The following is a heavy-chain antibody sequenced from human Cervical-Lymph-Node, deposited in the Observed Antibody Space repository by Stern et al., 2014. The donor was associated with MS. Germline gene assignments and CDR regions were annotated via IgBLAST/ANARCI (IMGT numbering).Heavy chain of an antibody. V-gene: IGHV5-51*01. J-gene: IGHJ4*02. D-gene: IGHD1-14*01. CDR1: GFKFSIYW. CDR2: IYPGDSET. CDR3: ARQTTAWASDV. Sequence: EVQLVQSGAELIRPGESLKISCKGSGFKFSIYWIAWVRQLPGKGLEWLRIIYPGDSETRYRPSFQGQVTTSADKSTSTAYLQWSSLNASDTAMYFCARQTTAWASDVWGQGTLVTVSS.